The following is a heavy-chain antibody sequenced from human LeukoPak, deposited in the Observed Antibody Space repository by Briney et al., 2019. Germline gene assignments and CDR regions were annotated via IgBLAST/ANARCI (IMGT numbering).Heavy chain of an antibody. D-gene: IGHD6-19*01. Sequence: SQTLSLTCVVSGDSVSSKNGAWNWIRQSPSRGLEWLGRTYYRSKWYNDYAESMEGRMTISQDSSKNQYSLHLNSVTPDDTAVYYCARDFGTTGWHTFDYWGQGTLVTVSS. J-gene: IGHJ4*02. CDR1: GDSVSSKNGA. V-gene: IGHV6-1*01. CDR3: ARDFGTTGWHTFDY. CDR2: TYYRSKWYN.